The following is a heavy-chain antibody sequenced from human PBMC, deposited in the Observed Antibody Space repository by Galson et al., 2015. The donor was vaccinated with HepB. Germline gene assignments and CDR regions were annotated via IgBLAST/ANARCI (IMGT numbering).Heavy chain of an antibody. Sequence: LRLSCAASGFTFSSYGMHWVRQAPGEGLEWVAVISYDGSNKYYADSVKGRFTISRDNSKNTLYLQMNSLRAEDTAVYYCAEGFEPLIGSRYYYYGMDVWGQGTTVTVSS. CDR3: AEGFEPLIGSRYYYYGMDV. V-gene: IGHV3-30*18. CDR2: ISYDGSNK. CDR1: GFTFSSYG. D-gene: IGHD3-16*01. J-gene: IGHJ6*02.